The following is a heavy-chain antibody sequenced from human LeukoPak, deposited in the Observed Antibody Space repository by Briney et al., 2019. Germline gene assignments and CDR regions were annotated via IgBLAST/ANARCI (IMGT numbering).Heavy chain of an antibody. Sequence: ASVTVSCKASGYTFTDYYMHWVRQAPGQGLEWMGWINPDSGVTNYPQKFQGRVTMTRDTSSSTAYMELIRLRSDDTAMYYCARDGTFDIWGQGTMVTVSS. J-gene: IGHJ3*02. D-gene: IGHD2-15*01. V-gene: IGHV1-2*02. CDR2: INPDSGVT. CDR3: ARDGTFDI. CDR1: GYTFTDYY.